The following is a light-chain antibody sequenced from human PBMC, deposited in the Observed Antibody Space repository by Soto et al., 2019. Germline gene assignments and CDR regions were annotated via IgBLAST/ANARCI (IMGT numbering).Light chain of an antibody. CDR3: QQYGSSVYT. CDR1: QSVINNY. V-gene: IGKV3-20*01. J-gene: IGKJ2*01. CDR2: GAS. Sequence: ETVVTQSPGTLSLSPGERATLSCRASQSVINNYLAWYQQTPGQAPRLLIYGASTRATGTPDRFSGSGSGTDFTLTITRLEPRDSAVYYCQQYGSSVYTFGQGTKLEIK.